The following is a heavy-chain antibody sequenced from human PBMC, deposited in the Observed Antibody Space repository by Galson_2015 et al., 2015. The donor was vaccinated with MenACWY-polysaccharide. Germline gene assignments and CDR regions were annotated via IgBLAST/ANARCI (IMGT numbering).Heavy chain of an antibody. V-gene: IGHV3-23*01. Sequence: SLRLSCAASGFTFSSDAMSWVRQAPGKGLEWVSAISGSGGNTYYADSVKGRFTTSRDNSKNTLYLQMNSLRAEDTAVYYCAKEAIGYCSGGTCHGAGYFEYWGQGTLVTVSS. J-gene: IGHJ4*02. D-gene: IGHD2-15*01. CDR1: GFTFSSDA. CDR3: AKEAIGYCSGGTCHGAGYFEY. CDR2: ISGSGGNT.